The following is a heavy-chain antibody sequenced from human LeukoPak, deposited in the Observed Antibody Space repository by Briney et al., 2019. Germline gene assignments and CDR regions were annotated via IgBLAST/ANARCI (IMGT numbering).Heavy chain of an antibody. J-gene: IGHJ6*03. D-gene: IGHD3-10*01. CDR2: ISGSGGST. CDR3: AKAGSKRPGTNYYYYYMDV. CDR1: GFTFSSYA. V-gene: IGHV3-23*01. Sequence: GGTLRLSCAASGFTFSSYAMSWVRQAPGKGLEWVSAISGSGGSTYYADSVKGRFTISRDNSKNTLYLQMNSLRAEDTAVYYCAKAGSKRPGTNYYYYYMDVWGKGTTVTVSS.